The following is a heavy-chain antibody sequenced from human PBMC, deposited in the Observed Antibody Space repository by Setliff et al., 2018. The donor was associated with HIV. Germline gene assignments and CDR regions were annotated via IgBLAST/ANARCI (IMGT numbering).Heavy chain of an antibody. V-gene: IGHV4-59*01. Sequence: SETLSLTCIVSGDSFTDNYWTWIRQPPGKGLEWIGYIHYRGSTNYNPSLKSRLTISVDTSKNQVSLKLSSVTAADTAVYYCARAGSYGWDYWGQGTLVTVSS. J-gene: IGHJ4*02. D-gene: IGHD5-18*01. CDR1: GDSFTDNY. CDR3: ARAGSYGWDY. CDR2: IHYRGST.